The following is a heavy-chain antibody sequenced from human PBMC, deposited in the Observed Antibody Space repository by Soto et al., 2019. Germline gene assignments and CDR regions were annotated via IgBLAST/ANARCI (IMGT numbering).Heavy chain of an antibody. D-gene: IGHD3-3*01. CDR3: ARMEGYSYGYDV. V-gene: IGHV3-13*04. CDR1: GFSFGAYD. CDR2: INTAGDT. Sequence: GCLGLSGAGSGFSFGAYDMHWVRQATGKGLEWVSRINTAGDTDYPDSVTGRFTISRENAKNSLYLQMNSLRAGDTAVYYCARMEGYSYGYDVWG. J-gene: IGHJ3*01.